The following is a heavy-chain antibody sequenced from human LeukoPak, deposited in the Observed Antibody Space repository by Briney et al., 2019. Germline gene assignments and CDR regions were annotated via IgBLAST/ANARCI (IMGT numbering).Heavy chain of an antibody. CDR2: ISGSGGST. CDR3: AKTTHDSSGYYYFGY. V-gene: IGHV3-23*01. Sequence: GGSLRLSCAASGFTFSSYAMSWVRQAPGKGLEWVSAISGSGGSTYYADSVKGRFTISRDNSKNTLYLQMNSLRAGDTAVYYCAKTTHDSSGYYYFGYWGQGTLVTVSS. J-gene: IGHJ4*02. CDR1: GFTFSSYA. D-gene: IGHD3-22*01.